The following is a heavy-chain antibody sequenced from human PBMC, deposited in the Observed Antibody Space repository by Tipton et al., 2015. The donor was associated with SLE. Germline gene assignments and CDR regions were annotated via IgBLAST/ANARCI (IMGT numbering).Heavy chain of an antibody. CDR2: IIPIFGTA. V-gene: IGHV1-69*06. CDR3: ARDKVDYGGSYYFDY. D-gene: IGHD4-23*01. J-gene: IGHJ4*02. CDR1: GYTFTSYG. Sequence: QLVQSGAEVKKPGASVKVSCKASGYTFTSYGISWVRQAPGQGLEWMGGIIPIFGTANYAQKFQGRVTITADKSTSTAYMELSSLRSEDTAVYHCARDKVDYGGSYYFDYWGQGTLVTVSS.